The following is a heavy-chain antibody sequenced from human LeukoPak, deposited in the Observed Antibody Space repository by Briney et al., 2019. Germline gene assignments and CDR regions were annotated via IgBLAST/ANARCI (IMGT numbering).Heavy chain of an antibody. CDR2: ISYDGSNK. D-gene: IGHD6-13*01. J-gene: IGHJ3*02. CDR3: ARAAAGDAFDI. CDR1: GFTFSSYA. V-gene: IGHV3-30-3*01. Sequence: GGSLRLSCAASGFTFSSYAMHWVRQAPGKGLEWVAVISYDGSNKYYADSVKGRFTISRDNSKNTLYLQMNSLRAEDTAVYYCARAAAGDAFDIWGQGTMVTVSS.